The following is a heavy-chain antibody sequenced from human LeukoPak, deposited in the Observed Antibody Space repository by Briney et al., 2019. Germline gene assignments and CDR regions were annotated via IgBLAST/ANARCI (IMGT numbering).Heavy chain of an antibody. D-gene: IGHD2-8*01. CDR2: VSLVGVR. Sequence: SGTLCLSCAVSGVAITTTNRGCGVRRPPGQGLRWIAVVSLVGVRNYNPSLTSRFTTSLDRAKNLLSLNLNSVTAADPAVYYCSRENGAFSPFGYWGKG. CDR3: SRENGAFSPFGY. J-gene: IGHJ4*02. V-gene: IGHV4-4*02. CDR1: GVAITTTNR.